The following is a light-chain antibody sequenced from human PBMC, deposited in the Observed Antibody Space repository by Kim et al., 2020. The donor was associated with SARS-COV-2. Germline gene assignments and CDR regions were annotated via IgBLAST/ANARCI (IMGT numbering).Light chain of an antibody. CDR2: EVS. V-gene: IGLV2-18*02. CDR3: SSDTDYKTYV. CDR1: KSDVGRHNR. J-gene: IGLJ1*01. Sequence: QSALTQPPSVSGSPGQSVTISCTGTKSDVGRHNRVSWYQQPPGTAPKVVIYEVSNRPSGVPDRFSGFKSGNTASLTISGLQAEDEADYYCSSDTDYKTYVFGTGTKVTVL.